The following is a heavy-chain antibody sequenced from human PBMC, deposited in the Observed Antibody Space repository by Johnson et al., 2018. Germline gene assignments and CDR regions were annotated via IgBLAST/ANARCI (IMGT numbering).Heavy chain of an antibody. J-gene: IGHJ6*02. CDR2: IIPMFDTP. V-gene: IGHV1-69*12. Sequence: QVQLVQSGAEVKKPGSSLKVSCKTSGGIFSNSAISWVRQAPGQGLEWMGGIIPMFDTPNYAQKFQGRVTITADESTSTAYMGLSSLRSDDTAVYYCARDDSKLYGSGAGYYGMDVWGQGTAVTVSS. CDR1: GGIFSNSA. D-gene: IGHD3-10*01. CDR3: ARDDSKLYGSGAGYYGMDV.